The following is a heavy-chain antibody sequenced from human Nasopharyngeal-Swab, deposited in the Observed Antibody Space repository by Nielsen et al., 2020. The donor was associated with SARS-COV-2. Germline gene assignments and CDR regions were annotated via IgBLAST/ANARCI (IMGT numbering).Heavy chain of an antibody. Sequence: GESLKISCTASGFTFGDYAMSWVRQAPGKGLEWVGFIRRKAYGGTTEYAASVKGRFTISRDDSKSIAYLQMNRLKTEDTAVYYCTRDDFWSGYHDYWGQGTLVTVSS. J-gene: IGHJ4*02. CDR1: GFTFGDYA. CDR3: TRDDFWSGYHDY. V-gene: IGHV3-49*04. D-gene: IGHD3-3*01. CDR2: IRRKAYGGTT.